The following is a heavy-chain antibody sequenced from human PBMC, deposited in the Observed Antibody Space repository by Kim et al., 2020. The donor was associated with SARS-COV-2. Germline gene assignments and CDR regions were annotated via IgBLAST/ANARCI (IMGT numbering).Heavy chain of an antibody. CDR2: ISYDGSNK. Sequence: GGSLRLSCAASGFTFRSYGMHWVRQAPGKGLEWVAVISYDGSNKYYADSVKGRFTISRDNSKNTLYLQMNSLRAEDTAVYYCARDPTYYDILTGYYNPCCYCGMDIWGKGTTVTVSS. CDR3: ARDPTYYDILTGYYNPCCYCGMDI. D-gene: IGHD3-9*01. V-gene: IGHV3-33*05. CDR1: GFTFRSYG. J-gene: IGHJ6*04.